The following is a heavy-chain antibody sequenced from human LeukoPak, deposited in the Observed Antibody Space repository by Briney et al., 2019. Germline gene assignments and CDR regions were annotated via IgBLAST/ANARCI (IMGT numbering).Heavy chain of an antibody. Sequence: PSETLSLTCTVSGGSISSYYWSWIRQPPGKGLEWIGYIYYSGSTNYNPSLKSRVTISVDTSKNQFSLKLSSVTAADTAVYYCARVGSSRPRNAFDIWGQGTMVTVSS. D-gene: IGHD6-13*01. CDR2: IYYSGST. J-gene: IGHJ3*02. CDR3: ARVGSSRPRNAFDI. V-gene: IGHV4-59*01. CDR1: GGSISSYY.